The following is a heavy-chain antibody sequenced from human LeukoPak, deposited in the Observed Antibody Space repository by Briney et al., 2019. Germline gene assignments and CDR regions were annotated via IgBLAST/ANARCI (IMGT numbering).Heavy chain of an antibody. CDR1: GGSISSGSYY. CDR3: ARDFEVSYFDY. CDR2: IYTSGST. Sequence: SETLSLTCTVSGGSISSGSYYWSWIRQPAGKGLEWIGRIYTSGSTNYNPSLKSRVTISVDTSKNQFSLKLSSVTAADTAVYYCARDFEVSYFDYWGQGTLVTVSS. V-gene: IGHV4-61*02. J-gene: IGHJ4*02.